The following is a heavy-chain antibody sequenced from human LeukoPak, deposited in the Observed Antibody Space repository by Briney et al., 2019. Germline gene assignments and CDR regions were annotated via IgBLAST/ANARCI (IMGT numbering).Heavy chain of an antibody. J-gene: IGHJ4*02. CDR2: IRYDGNNK. Sequence: GGSLRLSCGASGFTFSNYGMLWVRQSPGKGLEWVAFIRYDGNNKLYADSMKGRFTISRDNSKNTLYLHINSLRAEDTAVYYCVKDNPLDYWGQGTLVTVSS. CDR3: VKDNPLDY. CDR1: GFTFSNYG. V-gene: IGHV3-30*02. D-gene: IGHD1-14*01.